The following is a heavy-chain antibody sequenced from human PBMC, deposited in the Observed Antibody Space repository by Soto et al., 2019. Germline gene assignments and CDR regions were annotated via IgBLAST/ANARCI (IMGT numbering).Heavy chain of an antibody. CDR2: INPKTAAT. D-gene: IGHD1-26*01. J-gene: IGHJ6*02. CDR3: ARIKWGLNYYNGMDV. Sequence: ASVKVSCKPSGYSFSDYFIQWVRQAPGQGLEWVAWINPKTAATNYAKKFQGRVSLTWDTSSTTAYMELTRLRPDDTAVYYCARIKWGLNYYNGMDVWGQGTPVTVSS. V-gene: IGHV1-2*02. CDR1: GYSFSDYF.